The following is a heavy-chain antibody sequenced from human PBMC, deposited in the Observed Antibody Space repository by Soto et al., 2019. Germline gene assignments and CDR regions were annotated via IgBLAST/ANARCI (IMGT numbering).Heavy chain of an antibody. V-gene: IGHV1-18*04. D-gene: IGHD3-22*01. CDR3: ARDRRITMIVVVPDAFDI. CDR1: GYTFTSYG. CDR2: ISAYNGNT. Sequence: QVQLVQSGAEVKKPGASVKVSCKASGYTFTSYGISWVRQAPGQELEWMGWISAYNGNTNYAQKLQGRVTMTTDTTTSTAYMELRSLRSDDTAVYYCARDRRITMIVVVPDAFDIWGQGTMVTVSS. J-gene: IGHJ3*02.